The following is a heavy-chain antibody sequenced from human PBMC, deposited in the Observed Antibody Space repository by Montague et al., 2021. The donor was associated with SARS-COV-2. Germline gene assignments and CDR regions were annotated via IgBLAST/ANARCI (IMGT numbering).Heavy chain of an antibody. CDR3: ARVPYPMRFHSDASDYYSYFDS. CDR2: IYHNGDS. D-gene: IGHD3-22*01. J-gene: IGHJ4*02. Sequence: SETLSLTCTVSGYSITNGYYCAWIRQHPGEGLEWIRMIYHNGDSYYNPSLQSRLTISFDTSTNQFSLRLSVVIAADTALYYCARVPYPMRFHSDASDYYSYFDSWGQGALVTVSS. CDR1: GYSITNGYY. V-gene: IGHV4-38-2*02.